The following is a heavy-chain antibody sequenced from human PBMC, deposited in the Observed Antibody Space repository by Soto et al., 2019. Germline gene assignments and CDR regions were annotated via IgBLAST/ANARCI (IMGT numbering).Heavy chain of an antibody. Sequence: ESLKVSFQASGYTFAIYWIARVRQMPGKGLEWMGIIYPSDSDTRYSPSFQGQVTISADQSVNTAYLQWDSLKASDTAIYYCARPANTVADHFDLWGQGTPVTVSS. CDR1: GYTFAIYW. V-gene: IGHV5-51*01. CDR2: IYPSDSDT. J-gene: IGHJ5*02. CDR3: ARPANTVADHFDL. D-gene: IGHD4-17*01.